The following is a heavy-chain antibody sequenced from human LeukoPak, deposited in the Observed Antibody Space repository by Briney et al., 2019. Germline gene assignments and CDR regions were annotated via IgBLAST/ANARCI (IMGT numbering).Heavy chain of an antibody. CDR1: GFTFSSYE. Sequence: GGSLRLSCAASGFTFSSYEMNWVRQAPGKGLEWVSYISSSGSTIYYADSVKGRFTISRDNAKNSLYLQMNSLRAEDTAVYYCARDSIFARASGSQVFDYWGQGTLVTVSS. D-gene: IGHD3-10*01. J-gene: IGHJ4*02. V-gene: IGHV3-48*03. CDR3: ARDSIFARASGSQVFDY. CDR2: ISSSGSTI.